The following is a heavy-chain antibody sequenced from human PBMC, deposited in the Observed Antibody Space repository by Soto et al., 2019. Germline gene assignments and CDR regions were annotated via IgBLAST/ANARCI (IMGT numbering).Heavy chain of an antibody. CDR2: ISGSGGGT. D-gene: IGHD6-13*01. CDR1: GFTFSSYA. V-gene: IGHV3-23*01. CDR3: AKAQQVEVRSSVDY. J-gene: IGHJ4*01. Sequence: EVQLLESGGGLVQPGGSLRLSCAASGFTFSSYAMSWVRQAPGKGLEWVSAISGSGGGTYYADSVKGRFTISGDNSKNTLYLQMNSLSAKETAVYYGAKAQQVEVRSSVDYWVRGSLVSVS.